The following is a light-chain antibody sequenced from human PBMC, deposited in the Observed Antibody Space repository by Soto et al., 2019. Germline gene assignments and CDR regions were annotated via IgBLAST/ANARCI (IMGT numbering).Light chain of an antibody. CDR2: GAS. J-gene: IGKJ5*01. CDR3: QQYNSPIT. V-gene: IGKV1-5*03. CDR1: QDIDTW. Sequence: DIQMTQYPSTRSASVGDRVTITCRASQDIDTWLAWYQQKPGKAPKLLIYGASNLEPGVPSRFSGSGAGTEFTLTISSLQPDDFATYYCQQYNSPITFGQGTRLDIK.